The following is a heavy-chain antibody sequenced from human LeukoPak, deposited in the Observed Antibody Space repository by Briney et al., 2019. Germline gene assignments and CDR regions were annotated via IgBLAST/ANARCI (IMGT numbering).Heavy chain of an antibody. Sequence: GGSLRLSCAASGFTVSTNYMSWVRQAPGKGLECVSLIYSGGSTYYADSVKGRFTISRDNSKNTLYLQMNSLRAEDTALYYCARGGIGYYDSSGYNEYFQHWGQGTLVTVSP. CDR3: ARGGIGYYDSSGYNEYFQH. V-gene: IGHV3-66*01. CDR1: GFTVSTNY. D-gene: IGHD3-22*01. J-gene: IGHJ1*01. CDR2: IYSGGST.